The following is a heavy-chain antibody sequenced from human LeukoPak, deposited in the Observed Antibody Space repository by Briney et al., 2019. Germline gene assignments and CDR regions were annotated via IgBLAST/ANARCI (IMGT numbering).Heavy chain of an antibody. CDR1: GGSISSYY. CDR3: ARARAAAGQYYFDY. CDR2: IYYSEST. J-gene: IGHJ4*02. V-gene: IGHV4-59*01. D-gene: IGHD6-13*01. Sequence: PSETLSLTCTVSGGSISSYYWSWIRQPPGKGLEWLGYIYYSESTNYNPSLKSRVTISLDTSKNQFSLKLSSMTAADTAVYYCARARAAAGQYYFDYWGQGTLVTVSS.